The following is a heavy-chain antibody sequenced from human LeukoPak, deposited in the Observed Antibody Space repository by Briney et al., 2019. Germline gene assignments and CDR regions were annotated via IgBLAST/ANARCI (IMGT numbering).Heavy chain of an antibody. D-gene: IGHD6-13*01. CDR2: VYSDDSA. J-gene: IGHJ4*02. Sequence: TGGSLRLSCAASGFTVSDSYMSWVRQAPGKGLEWLSVVYSDDSAYYADSAMGRFTISRDNSKNTMYLQMNSLRAEDTALYYCTRDRGAASGYWGQGTLVTVSS. V-gene: IGHV3-53*01. CDR3: TRDRGAASGY. CDR1: GFTVSDSY.